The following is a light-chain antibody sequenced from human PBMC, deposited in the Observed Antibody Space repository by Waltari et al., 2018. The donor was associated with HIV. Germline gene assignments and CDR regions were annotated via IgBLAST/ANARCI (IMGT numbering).Light chain of an antibody. CDR1: SSDVGGFDY. CDR2: AVN. J-gene: IGLJ3*02. V-gene: IGLV2-8*01. CDR3: SSYADTNNGL. Sequence: QSALTQPPSASGSPGQSVTLSCTGTSSDVGGFDYVSWYQQHPAKAPKLLIYAVNSRPSGVPDRFSGSKSGNTASLTVSGLQTEDEADYCCSSYADTNNGLFGGGTKLTVL.